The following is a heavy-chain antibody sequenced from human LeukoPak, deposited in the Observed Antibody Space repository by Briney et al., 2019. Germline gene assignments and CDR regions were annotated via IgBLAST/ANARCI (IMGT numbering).Heavy chain of an antibody. D-gene: IGHD3-22*01. CDR1: GFTFSSYW. CDR2: IKQDGSEK. V-gene: IGHV3-7*01. Sequence: PGGSLRLSCAASGFTFSSYWMSWVRQAPGKGLEWVANIKQDGSEKYYVDSVKGRFTISRDNAKNSLYLQMNSLRAEDTAVYYCARDYYDSSGYGRYFDYWGQGTLVTVSS. CDR3: ARDYYDSSGYGRYFDY. J-gene: IGHJ4*02.